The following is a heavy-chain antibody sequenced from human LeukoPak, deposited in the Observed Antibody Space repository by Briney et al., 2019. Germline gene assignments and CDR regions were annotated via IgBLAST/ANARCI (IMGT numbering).Heavy chain of an antibody. CDR3: ARMEKVRGITHFDY. CDR2: IIPILGIA. CDR1: GGTFSSYA. V-gene: IGHV1-69*04. Sequence: ASVKVSCKASGGTFSSYAISWVRQAPGQGLEWMGRIIPILGIANYAQKFQGRVTITADKPTSTAYMELSSLRSEDTAVYYCARMEKVRGITHFDYWGQGILVTVSS. D-gene: IGHD3-10*01. J-gene: IGHJ4*02.